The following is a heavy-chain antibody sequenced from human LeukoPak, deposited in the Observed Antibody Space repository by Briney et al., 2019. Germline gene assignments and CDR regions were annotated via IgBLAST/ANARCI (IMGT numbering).Heavy chain of an antibody. CDR3: TTLVYCSSTSCYPYYYYYYMDV. V-gene: IGHV3-15*01. J-gene: IGHJ6*03. CDR1: GFTFSNAW. CDR2: IKSKTDGGTT. Sequence: GGSLRLSCAASGFTFSNAWMSWVRQAPGKGLEWVGRIKSKTDGGTTDYAAPVKGRFTISRDDSKNTLYLQMNSLKTEDTAVYYCTTLVYCSSTSCYPYYYYYYMDVWGKGTTVTVSS. D-gene: IGHD2-2*01.